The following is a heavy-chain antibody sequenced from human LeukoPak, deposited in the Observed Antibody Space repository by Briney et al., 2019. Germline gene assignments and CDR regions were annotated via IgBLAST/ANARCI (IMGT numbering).Heavy chain of an antibody. V-gene: IGHV1-2*02. CDR2: INPNSGGT. CDR3: ARDVDCSGGSCFTGVTAFYI. CDR1: GYTFTGYY. Sequence: GASVKVSCKASGYTFTGYYMHWVRQAPGQGLEWMGWINPNSGGTKYAQKFQGRVTMTRDTSISTAYMELSRLRSDDTAVYYCARDVDCSGGSCFTGVTAFYIWGQGTMVTVSS. D-gene: IGHD2-15*01. J-gene: IGHJ3*02.